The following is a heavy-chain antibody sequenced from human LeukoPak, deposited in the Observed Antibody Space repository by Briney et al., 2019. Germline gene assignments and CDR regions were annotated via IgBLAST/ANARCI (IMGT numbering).Heavy chain of an antibody. J-gene: IGHJ5*02. CDR2: INSDGSST. CDR3: ARETVDYYFWSGRNNWFDP. Sequence: GGPLRLSCAASGFTFRSYWMHWVRQAPPKGLVWVSRINSDGSSTSCADSVKGRFTISRDNAKNTLYLQMNSLRAEDTAVYYCARETVDYYFWSGRNNWFDPWGQGTLVTVSS. CDR1: GFTFRSYW. V-gene: IGHV3-74*01. D-gene: IGHD3-3*01.